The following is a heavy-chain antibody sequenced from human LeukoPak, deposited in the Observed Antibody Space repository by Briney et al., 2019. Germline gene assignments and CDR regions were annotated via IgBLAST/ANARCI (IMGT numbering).Heavy chain of an antibody. J-gene: IGHJ4*02. V-gene: IGHV1-8*01. D-gene: IGHD3-10*01. Sequence: ASVKVSCKASGYTFTSYDINWVRQATGQGLEWMGWMNPNSGNTGYAQKFQGRVTMTRNTSISTAYMELSSLRSEDTAVYYCARGYLNYYGSGSYYTFDYWGQGTLVTFSS. CDR2: MNPNSGNT. CDR1: GYTFTSYD. CDR3: ARGYLNYYGSGSYYTFDY.